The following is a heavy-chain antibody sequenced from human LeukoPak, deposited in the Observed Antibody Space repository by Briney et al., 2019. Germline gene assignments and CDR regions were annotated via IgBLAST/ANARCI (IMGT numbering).Heavy chain of an antibody. D-gene: IGHD5-12*01. CDR2: IDHSGST. Sequence: SGTLSLTCAVSGGSISSNWWSWVRQPPGKGLEWIGEIDHSGSTYYNPSLKSRVTISVHTSKNQFSLKLSSVTAADTAVYYCARLSGYDWESFYDYWGQGTLVIVSS. CDR1: GGSISSNW. J-gene: IGHJ4*02. CDR3: ARLSGYDWESFYDY. V-gene: IGHV4-4*02.